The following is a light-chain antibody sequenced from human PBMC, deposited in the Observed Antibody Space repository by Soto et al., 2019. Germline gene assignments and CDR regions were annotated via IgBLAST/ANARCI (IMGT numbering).Light chain of an antibody. CDR3: GSITGRSTPVV. CDR1: NSDVGGYNY. CDR2: EVS. J-gene: IGLJ2*01. V-gene: IGLV2-14*01. Sequence: QSALTQPRSVSGSPGQSVTISCTGTNSDVGGYNYVSWYQSHPGKAPELLIYEVSHRPSGVSSRFSGSKSGNVASLTISGLQTEDEADDYCGSITGRSTPVVFGGGTKVTVL.